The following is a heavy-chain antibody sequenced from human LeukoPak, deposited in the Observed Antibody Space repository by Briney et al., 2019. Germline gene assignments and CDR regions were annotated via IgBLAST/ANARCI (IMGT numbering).Heavy chain of an antibody. V-gene: IGHV3-11*01. CDR3: ARDGPATAPDY. CDR2: ISSSGSTI. J-gene: IGHJ4*02. D-gene: IGHD2-21*02. CDR1: GFTFSNYY. Sequence: GGSLRLSCAASGFTFSNYYMRWIRHAPGKGLEWVSYISSSGSTIYYADSVKGRFTISRDNAKNSLYLQMNSLRAEDTAVYYCARDGPATAPDYWGQGTLVTVSS.